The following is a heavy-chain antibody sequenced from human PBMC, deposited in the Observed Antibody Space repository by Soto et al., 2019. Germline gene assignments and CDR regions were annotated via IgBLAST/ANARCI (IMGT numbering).Heavy chain of an antibody. V-gene: IGHV3-30*18. D-gene: IGHD3-16*02. CDR3: EKVYPARGFDY. CDR1: GFTFSSYG. CDR2: ISYDGSNK. Sequence: GGSLRLSCAASGFTFSSYGMHWVRQAPGKGLEWVAVISYDGSNKYYADSVKGRFTISRDNSKNTLYLQMNSLRAEDTAVYYCEKVYPARGFDYWGQGTLVTVSS. J-gene: IGHJ4*02.